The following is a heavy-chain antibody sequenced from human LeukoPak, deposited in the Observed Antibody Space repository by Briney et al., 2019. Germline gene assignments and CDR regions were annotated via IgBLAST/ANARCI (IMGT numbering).Heavy chain of an antibody. CDR2: ISYDETNK. CDR1: GFTFSSYG. V-gene: IGHV3-30*18. CDR3: AKDTVEMATKTGFYFDY. D-gene: IGHD5-24*01. Sequence: PGGSLRLSCAASGFTFSSYGMHWVRQAPGKGLEWVAVISYDETNKYYADSVNGRFTISRDNSENTLFLQMNSLRAEDTAVYYCAKDTVEMATKTGFYFDYWGQGTLVTVSS. J-gene: IGHJ4*02.